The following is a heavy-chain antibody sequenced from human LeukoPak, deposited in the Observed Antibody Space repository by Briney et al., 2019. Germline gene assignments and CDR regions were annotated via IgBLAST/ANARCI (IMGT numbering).Heavy chain of an antibody. D-gene: IGHD3-10*01. V-gene: IGHV3-30*18. J-gene: IGHJ4*02. CDR3: AKPSTPLYYYGSGSYFDY. CDR2: ISYDGSNK. CDR1: GFTFSSYG. Sequence: GRSLRRSCAASGFTFSSYGMHWVRQAPGKGLEWVAVISYDGSNKYYADSVKGRFTISRDNSKNTLYLQMNSLRAEDTAVYYCAKPSTPLYYYGSGSYFDYWGQGTLVTVSS.